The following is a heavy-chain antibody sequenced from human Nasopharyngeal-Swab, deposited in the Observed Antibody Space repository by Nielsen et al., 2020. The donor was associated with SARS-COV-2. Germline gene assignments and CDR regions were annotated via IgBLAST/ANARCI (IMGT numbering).Heavy chain of an antibody. V-gene: IGHV3-23*01. CDR2: ISGSGGST. CDR1: GFTFSSYA. Sequence: GGFLRLSCAASGFTFSSYAMSWVRQAPGKGLEWVSAISGSGGSTYYADSVKGRFTISRDNSKNTLYLQMNSLRAEDTAVYYCAKDPRIAVAGTAWFDPWGQGTLVTVSS. CDR3: AKDPRIAVAGTAWFDP. D-gene: IGHD6-19*01. J-gene: IGHJ5*02.